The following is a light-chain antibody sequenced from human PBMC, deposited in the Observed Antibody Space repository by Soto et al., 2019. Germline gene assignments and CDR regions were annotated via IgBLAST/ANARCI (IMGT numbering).Light chain of an antibody. J-gene: IGKJ1*01. Sequence: DIQMTQSPSTLSASVGDRVTITCRASQSIGDLLAWYQQKPGKAPKLLIYKASILEREVPSRFSGSGSGTDFTLTISSLQPEDFATYYCQQSYSTPWTFGQGTKVDIK. CDR2: KAS. CDR1: QSIGDL. CDR3: QQSYSTPWT. V-gene: IGKV1-5*03.